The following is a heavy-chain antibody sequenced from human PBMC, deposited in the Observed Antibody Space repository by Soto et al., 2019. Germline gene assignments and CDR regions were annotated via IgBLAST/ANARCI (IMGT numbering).Heavy chain of an antibody. Sequence: QVQLVQSGAEVKNPGASVKVSCKTSAYTFTKYGVGWVRRAPGQGLEWMGWISGSSGNANYAEKVQGRITLTTDTSTSTAYIELRSLRSDDTAVYYCAREMAGLGGEYDYSGQGTLVTVSS. CDR2: ISGSSGNA. CDR1: AYTFTKYG. V-gene: IGHV1-18*01. D-gene: IGHD3-16*01. J-gene: IGHJ4*02. CDR3: AREMAGLGGEYDY.